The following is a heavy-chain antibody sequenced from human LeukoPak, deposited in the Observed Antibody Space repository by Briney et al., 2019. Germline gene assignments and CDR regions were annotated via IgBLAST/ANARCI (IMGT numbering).Heavy chain of an antibody. V-gene: IGHV1-69*05. CDR2: IIPIFGTA. CDR3: AREVYSNYWEYFDY. CDR1: GGTYSSYA. J-gene: IGHJ4*02. D-gene: IGHD4-11*01. Sequence: SVKVSCKASGGTYSSYAISWVRQAPGQGLEWMGGIIPIFGTANYAQKFQGRVTITTDEPTSTAYMELSSLRSEDTAVYYCAREVYSNYWEYFDYWGQGTLVTVSS.